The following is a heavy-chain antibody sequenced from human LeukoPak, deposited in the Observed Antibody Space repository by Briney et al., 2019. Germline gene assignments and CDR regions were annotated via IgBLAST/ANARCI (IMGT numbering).Heavy chain of an antibody. Sequence: SETLSLTCTVSGGSISSYYWSWIRQPPGKGLEWIGYIHYSGNTNHNPSLKSRVTISVDTSRNQFSLKLNSVTAADTAVYYCASERQTATPGAFYIWGQGTMVTVSS. CDR2: IHYSGNT. V-gene: IGHV4-59*01. J-gene: IGHJ3*02. CDR1: GGSISSYY. D-gene: IGHD1-1*01. CDR3: ASERQTATPGAFYI.